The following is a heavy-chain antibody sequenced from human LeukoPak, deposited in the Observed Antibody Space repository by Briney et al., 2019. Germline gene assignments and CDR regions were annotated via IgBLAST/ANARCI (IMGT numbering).Heavy chain of an antibody. CDR3: ARDRKSGAVAGTSWFDP. D-gene: IGHD6-19*01. Sequence: ASVKVSCKASGYTFTGYYMHWVRQAPGQGLEWMGWISAYNGNTNYAQKLQGRVTMTTDTSTSTAYMELRSLRSDDTAVYYCARDRKSGAVAGTSWFDPWGQGTLVTVSS. CDR2: ISAYNGNT. J-gene: IGHJ5*02. CDR1: GYTFTGYY. V-gene: IGHV1-18*04.